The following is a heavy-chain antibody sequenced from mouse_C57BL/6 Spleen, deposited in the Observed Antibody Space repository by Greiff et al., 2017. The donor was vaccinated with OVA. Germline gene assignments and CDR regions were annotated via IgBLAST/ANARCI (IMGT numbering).Heavy chain of an antibody. CDR1: GFTFSSYG. CDR2: ISSGGSYT. V-gene: IGHV5-6*01. J-gene: IGHJ4*01. Sequence: EVQLQESGGDLVKPGGSLKLSCAASGFTFSSYGMSWVRQTPDKRLEWVATISSGGSYTYYPDSVKGRFTISRDNAKNTLYLQMSSLKSEDTAMYYCARQRDSSGLYAMDYWGQGTSVTVSS. CDR3: ARQRDSSGLYAMDY. D-gene: IGHD3-2*02.